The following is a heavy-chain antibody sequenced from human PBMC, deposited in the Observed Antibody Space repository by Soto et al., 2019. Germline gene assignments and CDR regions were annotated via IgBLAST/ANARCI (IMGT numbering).Heavy chain of an antibody. CDR1: GYTFTDYH. D-gene: IGHD6-25*01. J-gene: IGHJ5*02. V-gene: IGHV1-2*02. CDR3: AREGGSETLQPSYNWFDT. CDR2: INANNGGA. Sequence: ASVKVSCKASGYTFTDYHIHWVLQAPGQGLEFMGWINANNGGAGSAQQFQGRVTVTRDTSITTVYMELSNLRSDDTAVYYCAREGGSETLQPSYNWFDTWGQGTLLTVSS.